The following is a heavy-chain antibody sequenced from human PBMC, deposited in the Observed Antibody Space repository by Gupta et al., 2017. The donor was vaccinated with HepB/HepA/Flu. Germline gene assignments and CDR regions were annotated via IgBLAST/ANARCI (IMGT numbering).Heavy chain of an antibody. CDR1: GLDFKTYA. D-gene: IGHD2/OR15-2a*01. V-gene: IGHV3-30*04. CDR2: MTYDGSRE. J-gene: IGHJ4*02. CDR3: TTFTFVEYCNEGPCCSLDY. Sequence: QVQLVESGGGVVQPGKSLTLSCVASGLDFKTYAMHWVRQSPGKGLEWVAVMTYDGSREYYADSVKGRFTVSRVNSRNTLFLQMDRLRVDDTAIYYCTTFTFVEYCNEGPCCSLDYWGQGTLVTVSS.